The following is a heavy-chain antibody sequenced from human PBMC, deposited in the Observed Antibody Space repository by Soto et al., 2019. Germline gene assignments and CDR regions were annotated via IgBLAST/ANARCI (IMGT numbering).Heavy chain of an antibody. CDR1: GFTFSSYS. D-gene: IGHD3-10*01. V-gene: IGHV3-21*01. Sequence: GGSLRLSCAASGFTFSSYSMNWVRQAPGKGLEWVSSISSSSSYIYYADSVKGRFTISRDNAKNSLYLQMNSLRAEDMAVYYCARGAEERTYYYGSGSLWFQHWGQGTLVTVSS. J-gene: IGHJ1*01. CDR2: ISSSSSYI. CDR3: ARGAEERTYYYGSGSLWFQH.